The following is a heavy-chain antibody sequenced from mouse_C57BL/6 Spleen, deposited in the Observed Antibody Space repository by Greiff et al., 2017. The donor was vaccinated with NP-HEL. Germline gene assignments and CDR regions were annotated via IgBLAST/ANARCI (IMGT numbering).Heavy chain of an antibody. J-gene: IGHJ2*01. CDR1: GYTFTEYT. CDR3: ARHEDQRAMRLLGGGFDY. D-gene: IGHD2-3*01. CDR2: FYPGSGSI. Sequence: QVQLQQSGAELVKPGASVKLSCKASGYTFTEYTIHWVKQRSGQGLEWIGWFYPGSGSIKYNEKFKDKATLTADKSSSTVYMELSRLTSEDSAVYFCARHEDQRAMRLLGGGFDYWGQGTTLTVSS. V-gene: IGHV1-62-2*01.